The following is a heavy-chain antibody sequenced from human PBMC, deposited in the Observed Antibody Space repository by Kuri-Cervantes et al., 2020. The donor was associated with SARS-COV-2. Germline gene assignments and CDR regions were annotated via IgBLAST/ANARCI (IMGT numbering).Heavy chain of an antibody. CDR3: ARVVLWELGNLDY. Sequence: GGSLRLSCAASGFTFSSYSMNWVRQAPGKGLGWVSYISSSSSTIYYADSVKGRYTISRDNAKNSLYLQMNSLRDEDTAVYYCARVVLWELGNLDYWGQGTLVTVSS. CDR1: GFTFSSYS. J-gene: IGHJ4*02. CDR2: ISSSSSTI. V-gene: IGHV3-48*02. D-gene: IGHD1-26*01.